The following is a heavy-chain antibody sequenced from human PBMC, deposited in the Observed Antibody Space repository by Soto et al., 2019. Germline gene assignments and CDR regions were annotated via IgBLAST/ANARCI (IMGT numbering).Heavy chain of an antibody. CDR2: ISGSSASI. CDR1: GVTFSYYY. V-gene: IGHV3-11*06. J-gene: IGHJ4*02. CDR3: ARVGVVTAAGTSDY. Sequence: GGSLRLSCAASGVTFSYYYMSWIRQVRGKGLEWVAYISGSSASIPYADSVKGRFTISRANAKNSLYLQMNSLRAEDTAVYSCARVGVVTAAGTSDYWGQGTLVTVSS. D-gene: IGHD6-13*01.